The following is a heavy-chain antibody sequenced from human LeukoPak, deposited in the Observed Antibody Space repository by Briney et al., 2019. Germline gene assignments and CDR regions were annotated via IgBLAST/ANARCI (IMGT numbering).Heavy chain of an antibody. CDR1: GYTFTGYY. D-gene: IGHD2-8*01. V-gene: IGHV1-2*04. CDR2: INPNSGGT. CDR3: AKTPIVLMVYGSPNWFNP. J-gene: IGHJ5*02. Sequence: ASVKVSCKASGYTFTGYYMHWVRQAPGQGLEWMGWINPNSGGTNYAQKFQGWVTMTRDTSISTAYMELSRLRSEDTAVYYCAKTPIVLMVYGSPNWFNPWGQGTLVTVSS.